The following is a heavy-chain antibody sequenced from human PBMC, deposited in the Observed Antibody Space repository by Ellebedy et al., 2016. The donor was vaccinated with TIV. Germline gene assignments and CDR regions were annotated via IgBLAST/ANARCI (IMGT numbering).Heavy chain of an antibody. J-gene: IGHJ4*02. CDR3: ARAHDSSGYTWQY. CDR2: ISSSSSTI. D-gene: IGHD3-22*01. CDR1: GFTFSSYS. Sequence: PGGSLRLSCAASGFTFSSYSMNWVRQAPGKGLEWVSYISSSSSTIYYADSVKGRFTISRDNAKNSLYLQMNSLRAEDTAVYYCARAHDSSGYTWQYWGQGTLVTVSS. V-gene: IGHV3-48*04.